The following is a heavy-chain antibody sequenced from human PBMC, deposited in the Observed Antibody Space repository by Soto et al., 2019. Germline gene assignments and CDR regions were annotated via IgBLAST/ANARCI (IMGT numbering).Heavy chain of an antibody. V-gene: IGHV4-59*01. J-gene: IGHJ4*02. CDR3: AHILSGSQFNY. CDR2: IYDSGST. CDR1: GGSIISYY. D-gene: IGHD3-9*01. Sequence: SETLSLTCTVSGGSIISYYWSWIRQPPGKGLEWIGYIYDSGSTSYNPSLKSRVTISVDTSKNQFSLKLSSVTAADTAVYYCAHILSGSQFNYWGQGTPVTVSS.